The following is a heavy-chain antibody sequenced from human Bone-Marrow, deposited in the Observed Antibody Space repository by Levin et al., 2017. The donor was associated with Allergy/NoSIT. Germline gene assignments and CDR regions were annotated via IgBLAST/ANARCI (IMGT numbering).Heavy chain of an antibody. J-gene: IGHJ5*02. CDR3: ARGFAYYYGSGSDYWFDP. V-gene: IGHV4-34*01. CDR2: INHSGST. Sequence: SETLSLTCAVYGGSFSGYYWSWIRQPPGKGLEWIGEINHSGSTNYNPSLKSRVTISVDTSKNQFSLKLSSVTAADTAVYYCARGFAYYYGSGSDYWFDPWGQGTLVTVSS. D-gene: IGHD3-10*01. CDR1: GGSFSGYY.